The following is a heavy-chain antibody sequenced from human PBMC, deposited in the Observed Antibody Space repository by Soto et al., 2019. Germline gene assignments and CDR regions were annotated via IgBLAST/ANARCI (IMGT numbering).Heavy chain of an antibody. CDR3: ARDPFGVAPNAFDI. D-gene: IGHD3-3*01. CDR1: GGSISSGGYY. V-gene: IGHV4-31*03. J-gene: IGHJ3*02. CDR2: IYYSGST. Sequence: PSETLSLTCTVSGGSISSGGYYWSWIRQHPGKGLEWIGYIYYSGSTYYNPSPKSRVTISVDTSKNQFSLKLSSVTAADTAVYYCARDPFGVAPNAFDIWGQGTMVTVSS.